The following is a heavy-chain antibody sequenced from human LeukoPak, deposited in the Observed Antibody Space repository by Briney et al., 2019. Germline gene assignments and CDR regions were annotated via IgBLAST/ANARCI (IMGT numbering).Heavy chain of an antibody. CDR1: GFTFSSYA. D-gene: IGHD3-10*01. CDR3: AKGSYYNLDYFDY. V-gene: IGHV3-23*01. Sequence: GGSLRLSCAASGFTFSSYAMSWVRQAPGKGLEWVSAISGSGGSTYYADSVKGRFTISRDNSKNTLYPQMNSLRAEDTAVYYCAKGSYYNLDYFDYWGQGTLVTVSS. CDR2: ISGSGGST. J-gene: IGHJ4*02.